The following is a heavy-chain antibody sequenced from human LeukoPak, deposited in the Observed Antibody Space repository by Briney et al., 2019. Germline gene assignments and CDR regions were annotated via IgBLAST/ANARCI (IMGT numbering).Heavy chain of an antibody. Sequence: ASVKVSCKASGYTFTSYGISWVRQAPGQGLEWMGWISAYNGNTNYAQKLQGRVTMTTDTSTSTAYMELRSLRSDDTAVYYCARDGDTGYCSSTSCYLEPNWFDPWGQRTLVTVSS. V-gene: IGHV1-18*01. J-gene: IGHJ5*02. D-gene: IGHD2-2*01. CDR3: ARDGDTGYCSSTSCYLEPNWFDP. CDR1: GYTFTSYG. CDR2: ISAYNGNT.